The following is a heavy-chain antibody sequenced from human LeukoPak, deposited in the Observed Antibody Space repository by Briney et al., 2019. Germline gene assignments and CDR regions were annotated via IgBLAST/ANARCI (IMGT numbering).Heavy chain of an antibody. CDR2: IYSSGST. V-gene: IGHV4-61*02. J-gene: IGHJ3*02. CDR1: GGLISSGSYY. CDR3: AREQPPLYYDFWSGYQNDAFDI. D-gene: IGHD3-3*01. Sequence: PSQTLSLTCTVSGGLISSGSYYWSWIRQPVGKGLEWIGRIYSSGSTNYNPALRSRLTISVDTSKNQFSLKLSSVTAADTAVYYCAREQPPLYYDFWSGYQNDAFDIWGQGTMVTVSS.